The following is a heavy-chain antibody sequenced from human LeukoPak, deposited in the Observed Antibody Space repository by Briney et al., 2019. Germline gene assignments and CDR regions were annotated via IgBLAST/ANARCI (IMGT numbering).Heavy chain of an antibody. CDR1: GLTFSRHA. CDR3: AKDYGDLKEDF. Sequence: PGGSLRLSCAASGLTFSRHAMSWVRQAPGKGLEWVSSISGSGGSTYYADSEKGRFTISRDNAKNTLYLQMNSLRAEDTAVYYCAKDYGDLKEDFWGQGTLVTVSS. J-gene: IGHJ4*02. CDR2: ISGSGGST. V-gene: IGHV3-23*01. D-gene: IGHD4-17*01.